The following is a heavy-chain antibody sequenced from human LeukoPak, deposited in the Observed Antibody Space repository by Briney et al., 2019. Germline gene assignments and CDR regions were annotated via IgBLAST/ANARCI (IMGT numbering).Heavy chain of an antibody. J-gene: IGHJ4*02. CDR3: ASTGNYYDSSGVDY. V-gene: IGHV4-30-2*01. Sequence: SQTLSLTCAVSGGPISSGGYSWSWIRQPPGKGLEWIGYIYHSGSTYYNPSLKSRVTISVDRSKNQFSLKLSSVTAADTAVYYCASTGNYYDSSGVDYWGQGTLVTVSS. D-gene: IGHD3-22*01. CDR1: GGPISSGGYS. CDR2: IYHSGST.